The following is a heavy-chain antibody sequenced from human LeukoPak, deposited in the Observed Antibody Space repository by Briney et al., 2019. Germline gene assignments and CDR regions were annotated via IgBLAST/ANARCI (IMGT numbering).Heavy chain of an antibody. D-gene: IGHD6-19*01. Sequence: PSETLSLTCAVYGGSFSGYYWSWIRQPPGKGLEWIGEINHSGSTNYNPSLKSRVTISVDTSKNQFSLKLSSVTAADTAVYYCARGDREAVARHWFDPWGQGTLVTVSS. J-gene: IGHJ5*02. CDR3: ARGDREAVARHWFDP. CDR2: INHSGST. CDR1: GGSFSGYY. V-gene: IGHV4-34*01.